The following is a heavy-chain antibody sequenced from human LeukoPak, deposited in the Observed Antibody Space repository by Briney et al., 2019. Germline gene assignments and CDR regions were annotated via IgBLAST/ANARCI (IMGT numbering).Heavy chain of an antibody. V-gene: IGHV4-4*07. CDR3: ARDRGIAYCGGDCYLNWFDP. Sequence: SETLSLTCAVYGGSFSGYYWSWIRQPAGKGLEWIGRIYTSGSANYNPSLKSRVTMSVDTSKNQFSLKLSSVTAADTAVYYCARDRGIAYCGGDCYLNWFDPWGQGTLVTVSS. J-gene: IGHJ5*02. D-gene: IGHD2-21*02. CDR1: GGSFSGYY. CDR2: IYTSGSA.